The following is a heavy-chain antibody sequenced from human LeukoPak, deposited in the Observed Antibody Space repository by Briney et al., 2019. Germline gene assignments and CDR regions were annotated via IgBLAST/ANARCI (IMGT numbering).Heavy chain of an antibody. CDR2: IFSGST. CDR1: GDSISSSTYY. J-gene: IGHJ4*02. D-gene: IGHD6-13*01. CDR3: ARSDKAAAGPFDY. Sequence: SETLSLTCTVPGDSISSSTYYWGWIRQPPGKGLEWIGTIFSGSTYYNPSLKSRVTMSVDTSKNQFSLTLSSVTAADTAVYYCARSDKAAAGPFDYWGQGTLVTVSS. V-gene: IGHV4-39*01.